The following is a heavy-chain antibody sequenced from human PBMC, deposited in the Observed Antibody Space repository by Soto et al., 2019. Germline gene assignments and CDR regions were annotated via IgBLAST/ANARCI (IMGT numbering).Heavy chain of an antibody. J-gene: IGHJ3*02. CDR3: ARTTKTTVTKGAFDI. Sequence: ASVKVSCKASGYTFTGYYMHWVRQAPGQGLEWMGWINPNSGGTNYAQKFQGWVTMTRDTSISTAYMELSRLRSDDTAVYYCARTTKTTVTKGAFDIWGQGTMVTVSS. D-gene: IGHD4-17*01. V-gene: IGHV1-2*04. CDR1: GYTFTGYY. CDR2: INPNSGGT.